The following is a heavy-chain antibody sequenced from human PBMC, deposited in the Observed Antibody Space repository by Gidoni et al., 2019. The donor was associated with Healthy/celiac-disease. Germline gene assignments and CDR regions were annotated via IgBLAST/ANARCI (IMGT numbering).Heavy chain of an antibody. V-gene: IGHV1-18*01. CDR1: GYTFTSYG. CDR3: ARDWRIQLWSSIDYFDY. CDR2: ISAYNGNT. Sequence: QVQLVQSGAEVKKPGASVKVSCKASGYTFTSYGISWVRQAPGQGLEWMGWISAYNGNTNYAQKLQGRVTMTTDTSTSTAYMELRSLGSDDTAVYYCARDWRIQLWSSIDYFDYWGQGTLVTVSS. J-gene: IGHJ4*02. D-gene: IGHD5-18*01.